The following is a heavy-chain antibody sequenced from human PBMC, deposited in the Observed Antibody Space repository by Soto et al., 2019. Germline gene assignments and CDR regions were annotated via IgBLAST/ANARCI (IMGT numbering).Heavy chain of an antibody. CDR1: GGSISSGGYS. Sequence: SETLSLTCAVSGGSISSGGYSWSWIRQPPGKGLEWIGYIYHSGSTYYNPSLKSRVTISVDRSKNRFSLKLSSVTAADTAVYYCARVPYYYDSSGYFRASDAFDIWGQGTMVT. V-gene: IGHV4-30-2*01. CDR2: IYHSGST. D-gene: IGHD3-22*01. J-gene: IGHJ3*02. CDR3: ARVPYYYDSSGYFRASDAFDI.